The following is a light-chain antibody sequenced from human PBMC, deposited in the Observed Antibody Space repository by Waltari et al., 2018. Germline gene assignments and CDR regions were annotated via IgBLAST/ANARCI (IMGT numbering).Light chain of an antibody. J-gene: IGKJ1*01. V-gene: IGKV3-20*01. CDR1: QSVSSSY. CDR3: QQYGSSPWT. CDR2: GAS. Sequence: EIVLTHSPGTLSLSPGARATLSCRASQSVSSSYLAWYQQKPGQAPRLLIYGASSRATGIPDRFRGSGSGTDFTLTISRLEPEDFAVYYCQQYGSSPWTFGQGTKVEIK.